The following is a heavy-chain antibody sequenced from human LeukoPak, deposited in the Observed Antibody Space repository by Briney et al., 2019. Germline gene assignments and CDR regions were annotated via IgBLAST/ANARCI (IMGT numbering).Heavy chain of an antibody. CDR3: ARDRSGIAARYYYYYYMDV. J-gene: IGHJ6*03. CDR2: IYYSGST. Sequence: PSETLSLTCTVSGGSISSYYWSWIRQPPGKGLEWIGYIYYSGSTNYNPSLKSRVIISVDTSKNQFSLKLSSVTAADTAVYYCARDRSGIAARYYYYYYMDVWGKGTTVTVSS. V-gene: IGHV4-59*01. D-gene: IGHD6-6*01. CDR1: GGSISSYY.